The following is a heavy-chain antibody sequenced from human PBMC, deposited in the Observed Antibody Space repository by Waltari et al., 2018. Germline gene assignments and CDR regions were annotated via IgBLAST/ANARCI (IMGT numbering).Heavy chain of an antibody. CDR2: INPNSGGT. D-gene: IGHD6-19*01. V-gene: IGHV1-2*06. CDR1: GYTFTGYY. J-gene: IGHJ4*02. CDR3: ARDKQWLVQSYFDY. Sequence: QVQLVQSGAEVKKPGASVTVSCKASGYTFTGYYMHWVRQAPGQGLEWMGRINPNSGGTNYAQKFQGRVTMTRDTSISTAYMELSRLRSDDTAVYYCARDKQWLVQSYFDYWGQGTLVTVSS.